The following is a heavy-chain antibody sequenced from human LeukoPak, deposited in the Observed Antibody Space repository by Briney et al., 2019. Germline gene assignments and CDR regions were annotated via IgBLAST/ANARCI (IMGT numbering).Heavy chain of an antibody. V-gene: IGHV3-74*01. CDR2: INHDGSNT. CDR1: GFTFTTFW. J-gene: IGHJ3*02. D-gene: IGHD5-18*01. Sequence: GGSLRLSCATSGFTFTTFWMHWVRQAPGKGLVWVSRINHDGSNTNYADSVKGRFTISRDNSKNTLYLQMNSLRAEDTAVYYCARARSSYGYGDAFDIWGQGTMVTVSS. CDR3: ARARSSYGYGDAFDI.